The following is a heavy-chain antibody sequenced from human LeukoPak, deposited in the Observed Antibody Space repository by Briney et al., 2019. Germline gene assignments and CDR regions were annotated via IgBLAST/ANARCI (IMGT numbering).Heavy chain of an antibody. Sequence: GGSLRLSCAASGFTFSDYYMSWIRQAPGKGLEWVSYISSSSSYTNYADSVKGRFTISRDNAKNSLYLQMNSLRAEDTAVYYCARGYYYGSGTLGPFDPWGQGTLVTVSS. J-gene: IGHJ5*02. CDR2: ISSSSSYT. V-gene: IGHV3-11*06. D-gene: IGHD3-10*01. CDR3: ARGYYYGSGTLGPFDP. CDR1: GFTFSDYY.